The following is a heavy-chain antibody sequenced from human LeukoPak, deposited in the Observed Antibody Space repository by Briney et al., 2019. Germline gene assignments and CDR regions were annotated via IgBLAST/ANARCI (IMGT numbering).Heavy chain of an antibody. Sequence: SVKVSYKASGGTFSSYAISWVRQAPGQGLEWMGGIIPIFGTANYAQKFQGRVTITADESTSTAYMELSSLRSEDTAVYYCAREPYDSSGSPPYFDYWGQGTLVTVSS. J-gene: IGHJ4*02. D-gene: IGHD3-22*01. V-gene: IGHV1-69*13. CDR2: IIPIFGTA. CDR1: GGTFSSYA. CDR3: AREPYDSSGSPPYFDY.